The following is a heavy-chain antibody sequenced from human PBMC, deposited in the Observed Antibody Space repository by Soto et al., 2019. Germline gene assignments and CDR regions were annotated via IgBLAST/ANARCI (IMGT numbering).Heavy chain of an antibody. V-gene: IGHV3-74*01. CDR1: GFTFSGFW. Sequence: EVQLVESGGGLVQPGGSLRLSCAASGFTFSGFWMHWVRQAPGKGLVWVSRASPDGTSTSYADSVKGRFTISRDKDRNNLYVQMNSLRVDDTAVYYCTRHGPGDYFLFDPWCQGTLVTV. D-gene: IGHD4-17*01. J-gene: IGHJ5*02. CDR2: ASPDGTST. CDR3: TRHGPGDYFLFDP.